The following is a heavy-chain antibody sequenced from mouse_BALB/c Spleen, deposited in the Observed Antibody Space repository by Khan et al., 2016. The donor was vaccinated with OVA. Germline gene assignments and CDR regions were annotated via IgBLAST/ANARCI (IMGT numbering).Heavy chain of an antibody. J-gene: IGHJ4*01. CDR3: AKQYDLAMDY. Sequence: QIQLVQSGPDLKKPGETVRISCKASGYTFTDYSMNWVKQAPGKDVKWMGWINTETGEPTYADDFKGRFTFSLETSASTAYLQINNLKNEDTATYFCAKQYDLAMDYWGQGTSVTGSS. CDR2: INTETGEP. CDR1: GYTFTDYS. D-gene: IGHD2-14*01. V-gene: IGHV9-2-1*01.